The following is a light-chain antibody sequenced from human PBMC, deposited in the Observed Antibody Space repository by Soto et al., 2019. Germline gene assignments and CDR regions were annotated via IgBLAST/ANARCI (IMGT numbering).Light chain of an antibody. CDR1: SSDVGAYNY. CDR2: EVS. V-gene: IGLV2-14*01. Sequence: SALTQPASVCGFPGQTITISCTGTSSDVGAYNYVSWYQQHPGKAPKLMIYEVSNRPSGVSDRFSGSKSGNTASLTISGLQAADEADYYCSSKRTTASLVFGTGTKVTVL. J-gene: IGLJ1*01. CDR3: SSKRTTASLV.